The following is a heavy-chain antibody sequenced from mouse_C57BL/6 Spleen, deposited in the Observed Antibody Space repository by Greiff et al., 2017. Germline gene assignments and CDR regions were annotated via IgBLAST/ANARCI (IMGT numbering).Heavy chain of an antibody. D-gene: IGHD4-1*01. Sequence: VQVVESGPGLVQPSQSLSITCTVSGFSLTGYGVHWVRQSPGTGLEWLGVIWSGGSTDYNAAFISRLSISNDNSKSQVFFKMNSLQADDTAIYYCARRWDAMDYWGQGTSVTVSS. CDR1: GFSLTGYG. J-gene: IGHJ4*01. CDR3: ARRWDAMDY. CDR2: IWSGGST. V-gene: IGHV2-2*01.